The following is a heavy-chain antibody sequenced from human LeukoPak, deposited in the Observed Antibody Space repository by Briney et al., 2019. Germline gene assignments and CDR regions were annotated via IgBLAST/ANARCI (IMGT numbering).Heavy chain of an antibody. V-gene: IGHV3-7*04. D-gene: IGHD6-19*01. CDR2: IKHDGSDK. CDR1: GFSFSNHW. Sequence: HSGGSLRLSCAASGFSFSNHWMTWVRQAPGKGLEWVAHIKHDGSDKYYVDSVKGRFSISRDNAKNSLYLQMTSLRAEDTAVYYCARIVIAVPGRDWFDPWGQGTLVTVSS. J-gene: IGHJ5*02. CDR3: ARIVIAVPGRDWFDP.